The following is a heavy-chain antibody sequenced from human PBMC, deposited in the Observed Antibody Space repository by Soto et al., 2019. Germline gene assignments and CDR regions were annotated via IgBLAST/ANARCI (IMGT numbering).Heavy chain of an antibody. CDR2: ISSSGSTI. Sequence: GGSLRLSCAASGFTFSDYYMSWIRQAPGKGLEWVSYISSSGSTIYYADSVKGRFTISRDNAKNSLYLQMNSLRAEDTAVYYCARVRYSSSWYGIAYYFDYWGQGTLVTVSS. CDR3: ARVRYSSSWYGIAYYFDY. J-gene: IGHJ4*02. D-gene: IGHD6-13*01. V-gene: IGHV3-11*01. CDR1: GFTFSDYY.